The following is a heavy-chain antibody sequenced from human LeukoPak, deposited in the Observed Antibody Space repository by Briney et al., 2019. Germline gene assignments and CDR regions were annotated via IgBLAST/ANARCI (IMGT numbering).Heavy chain of an antibody. CDR1: GFTFSSYA. Sequence: GGSLRLSCVASGFTFSSYAMYWVRHAPGKGLEWGAVISFDGNIKYYADSVKGRFTISRDISKNTLFLQMNSLRTEDTAVYYCAREPPFRGFLDYWGQGTLVTVSS. V-gene: IGHV3-30-3*01. D-gene: IGHD5-12*01. J-gene: IGHJ4*02. CDR3: AREPPFRGFLDY. CDR2: ISFDGNIK.